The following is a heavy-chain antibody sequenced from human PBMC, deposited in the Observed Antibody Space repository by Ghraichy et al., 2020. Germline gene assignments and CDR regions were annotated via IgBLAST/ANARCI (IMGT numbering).Heavy chain of an antibody. CDR1: GDSVSSSSYY. CDR3: ARGRLQQSGSYPDDFAI. CDR2: IYFTGST. J-gene: IGHJ3*02. V-gene: IGHV4-39*07. Sequence: SETLSLTCTVSGDSVSSSSYYWGWIRQPPGQGLEWITSIYFTGSTYYNPSLKSRVTMSVGTSTNQFSLRLTSVTAADTAVYYCARGRLQQSGSYPDDFAIWGQGTMSTVSS. D-gene: IGHD1-26*01.